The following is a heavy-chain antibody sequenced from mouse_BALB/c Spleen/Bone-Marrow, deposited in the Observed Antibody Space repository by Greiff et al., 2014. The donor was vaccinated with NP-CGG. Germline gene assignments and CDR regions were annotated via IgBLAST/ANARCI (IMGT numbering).Heavy chain of an antibody. J-gene: IGHJ1*01. Sequence: QVQLQQPGAGLVKPGASMKLSCKASGYTFTEYIIHWVKQRSGQGLEWIGWFYPGSGSIKYNEKFKDKATLTADKSSSTVYTELSRLTSEDSAVYFCARHESYGNYLYFDVWGAGTTVTVSS. D-gene: IGHD2-10*02. CDR2: FYPGSGSI. CDR3: ARHESYGNYLYFDV. V-gene: IGHV1-62-2*01. CDR1: GYTFTEYI.